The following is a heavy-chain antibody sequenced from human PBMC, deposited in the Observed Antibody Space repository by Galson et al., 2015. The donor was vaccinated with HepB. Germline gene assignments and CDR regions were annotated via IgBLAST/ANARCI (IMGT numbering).Heavy chain of an antibody. J-gene: IGHJ6*03. Sequence: SLRLSCAASGFTFSSSAMTWVRQAPGKGLEWVAGISGGGGAERYLDSVKGRFTISRAKAKNSVFLQMNSLRAEDTAIYYCATGYYDSWRYQKLNDWGKGTTVTVSS. D-gene: IGHD2/OR15-2a*01. V-gene: IGHV3-7*03. CDR2: ISGGGGAE. CDR1: GFTFSSSA. CDR3: ATGYYDSWRYQKLND.